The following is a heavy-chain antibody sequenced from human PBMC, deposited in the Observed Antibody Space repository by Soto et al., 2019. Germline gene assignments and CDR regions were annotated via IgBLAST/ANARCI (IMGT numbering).Heavy chain of an antibody. V-gene: IGHV3-30-3*01. CDR3: VRDWETSATGLIDS. D-gene: IGHD3-9*01. Sequence: VQLVESGGGVVQPGRSLRLSCVASGFTFSSYALHWVRQAPGKGLEWVAVTSYDGSNKYYADSVEGRFTISRDNSKNTLYLQTSSLTTDDTAMYYCVRDWETSATGLIDSWGQGTLVTVSS. J-gene: IGHJ4*02. CDR2: TSYDGSNK. CDR1: GFTFSSYA.